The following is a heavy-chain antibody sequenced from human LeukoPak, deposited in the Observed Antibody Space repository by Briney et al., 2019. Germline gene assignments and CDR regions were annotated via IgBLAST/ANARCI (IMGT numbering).Heavy chain of an antibody. CDR1: GGSISSYY. CDR2: IYYSGST. J-gene: IGHJ4*02. CDR3: ARHSERYQLPPDY. D-gene: IGHD2-2*01. Sequence: SETLSLTCTVSGGSISSYYWGWIRQPPGKGLEWIGYIYYSGSTNYNPSLKSRVTISVDTSKNQFSLKLSSVTAADTAVYYCARHSERYQLPPDYWGQGTLVTVSS. V-gene: IGHV4-59*08.